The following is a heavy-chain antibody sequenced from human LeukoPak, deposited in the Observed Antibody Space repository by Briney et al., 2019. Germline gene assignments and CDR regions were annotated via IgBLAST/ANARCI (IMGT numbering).Heavy chain of an antibody. V-gene: IGHV3-7*01. J-gene: IGHJ4*02. CDR1: GFTFSSYW. CDR2: IKQDGSEK. D-gene: IGHD6-19*01. CDR3: ARGDSSGWTYYFDY. Sequence: GRSLRLSCAASGFTFSSYWMSWVRQAPGKGLEWVANIKQDGSEKYYVDSVKGRFTISRDNAKNSLYLQMNSLRAEDTAVYYCARGDSSGWTYYFDYWGQGTLVTVSS.